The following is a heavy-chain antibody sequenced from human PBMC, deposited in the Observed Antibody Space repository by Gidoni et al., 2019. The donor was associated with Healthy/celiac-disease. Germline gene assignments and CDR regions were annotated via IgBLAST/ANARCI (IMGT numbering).Heavy chain of an antibody. CDR2: IYTRGST. V-gene: IGHV4-61*02. CDR1: GGSISSGSYY. CDR3: ARGGYSYGSFDY. D-gene: IGHD5-18*01. J-gene: IGHJ4*02. Sequence: QVQLQESGPGLVKPSQTLSLTCTVSGGSISSGSYYWSWIRQPAGKGLEWIGRIYTRGSTNYNPSLKSRVTISVDTSKNQFSLKLSSVTAADTAVYYCARGGYSYGSFDYWGQGTLVTVSS.